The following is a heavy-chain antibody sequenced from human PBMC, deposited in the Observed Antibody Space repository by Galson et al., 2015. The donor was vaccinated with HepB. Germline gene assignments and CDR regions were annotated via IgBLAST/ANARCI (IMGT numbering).Heavy chain of an antibody. J-gene: IGHJ2*01. Sequence: SVKVSCKASGGTFSSYAISWVRQAPGQGLEWMGGIIPIFGTANYAQKFQGRVTITADESTSTAYMELSSLRSEDTAVYYCARVEGRTTVAGGWYFDLWGRGTLVTVSS. CDR1: GGTFSSYA. CDR3: ARVEGRTTVAGGWYFDL. CDR2: IIPIFGTA. D-gene: IGHD4-23*01. V-gene: IGHV1-69*13.